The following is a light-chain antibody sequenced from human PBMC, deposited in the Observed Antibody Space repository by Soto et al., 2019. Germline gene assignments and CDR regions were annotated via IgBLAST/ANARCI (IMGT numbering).Light chain of an antibody. V-gene: IGKV2-30*02. CDR3: MQGTHWPIT. CDR2: KVS. CDR1: QSLVHSDGIAY. Sequence: DVVMTQSPLSLPVTLGQRASISCRSNQSLVHSDGIAYFSWFRQRPGRSPRRLIYKVSNRDSGVPARFSGSGSGTDFALKISRVEAEDVGVYYCMQGTHWPITFGQGTRLEI. J-gene: IGKJ5*01.